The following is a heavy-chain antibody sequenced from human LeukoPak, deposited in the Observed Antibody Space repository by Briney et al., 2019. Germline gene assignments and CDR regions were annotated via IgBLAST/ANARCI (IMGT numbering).Heavy chain of an antibody. D-gene: IGHD3-22*01. CDR3: ARDSSGYYPSGWFDP. V-gene: IGHV1-18*01. J-gene: IGHJ5*02. CDR2: ISAYNGNT. CDR1: GYTFASYG. Sequence: ASVKVSCKASGYTFASYGISWVRQAPGQGLEWMGWISAYNGNTNYAQKLQGRVTMTTDTSTSTAYMELRSLRSDDTAVYYCARDSSGYYPSGWFDPWGQGNLVTVSS.